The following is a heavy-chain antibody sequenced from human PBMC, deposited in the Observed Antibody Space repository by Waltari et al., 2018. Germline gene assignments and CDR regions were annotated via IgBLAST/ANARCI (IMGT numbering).Heavy chain of an antibody. J-gene: IGHJ3*02. CDR2: IMTDGSEE. Sequence: LVESGGDLVRPGGSLRLSCAASGFNLRSYWMSWVRQAPGKGLEWVANIMTDGSEEYYVDSVRGRFTISRDNAKNSLFLQMNSLRPEDTAVYYCARDQWFAFDIWGQGTMVTVSS. CDR3: ARDQWFAFDI. CDR1: GFNLRSYW. V-gene: IGHV3-7*01. D-gene: IGHD3-22*01.